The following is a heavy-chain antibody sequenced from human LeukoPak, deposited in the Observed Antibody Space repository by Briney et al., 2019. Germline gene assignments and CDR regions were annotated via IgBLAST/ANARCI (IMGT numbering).Heavy chain of an antibody. CDR3: ARDSGSGLNWFDP. CDR2: INTNTGNP. J-gene: IGHJ5*02. Sequence: ASLKVSRKTSGYTFTRYYMHWVRQAPALGLEWMGWINTNTGNPTYPQGFTGRFVFSLDTSVSTAYLQITGLKAEDTAVYYCARDSGSGLNWFDPWGQGTLVTVSS. CDR1: GYTFTRYY. V-gene: IGHV7-4-1*02. D-gene: IGHD3-10*01.